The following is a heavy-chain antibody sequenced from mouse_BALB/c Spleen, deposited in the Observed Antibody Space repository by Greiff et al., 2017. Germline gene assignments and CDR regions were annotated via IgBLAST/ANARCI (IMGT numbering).Heavy chain of an antibody. CDR3: ARDNGNYFYAMDY. D-gene: IGHD2-1*01. V-gene: IGHV2-9*02. J-gene: IGHJ4*01. CDR1: GFSLTSYG. CDR2: IWAGGST. Sequence: VKLHQSGPGLVQPSQSLSITCTVSGFSLTSYGVHWVRQPPGKGLEWLGVIWAGGSTNYNSALMSRLSISKDNSKSQVFLKMNSLQTDDTAMYYCARDNGNYFYAMDYWGQGTSVTVSS.